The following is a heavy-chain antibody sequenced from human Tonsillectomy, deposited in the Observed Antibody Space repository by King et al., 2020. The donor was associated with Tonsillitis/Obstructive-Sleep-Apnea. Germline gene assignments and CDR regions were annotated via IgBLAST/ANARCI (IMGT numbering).Heavy chain of an antibody. Sequence: VQLQQWGAGLLKPSETLSLTCAVYGGSFSGYYWSWIRQSPGKGLEWIGEINHSGSTNYNPSLKSRVTISVDTSKNQFSLKLSSVTAADTAVYYCASYSSSGGTLDYWGQGTLVTVSS. CDR2: INHSGST. J-gene: IGHJ4*02. CDR1: GGSFSGYY. CDR3: ASYSSSGGTLDY. V-gene: IGHV4-34*01. D-gene: IGHD6-13*01.